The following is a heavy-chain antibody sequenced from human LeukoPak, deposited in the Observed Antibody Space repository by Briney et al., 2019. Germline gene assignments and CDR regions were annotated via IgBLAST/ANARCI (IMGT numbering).Heavy chain of an antibody. D-gene: IGHD1-26*01. J-gene: IGHJ4*02. CDR3: ATESGTYSGTCFDY. CDR1: GFTFSTYW. V-gene: IGHV3-7*04. CDR2: IKQDGSEK. Sequence: PGGSLRLSCAAAGFTFSTYWMNWVRQAPGKGLEWVANIKQDGSEKYYVDSVKGRFTISRDNAKNSLYLQMNSLRAEDTAVYYCATESGTYSGTCFDYWGQGTLVTVSS.